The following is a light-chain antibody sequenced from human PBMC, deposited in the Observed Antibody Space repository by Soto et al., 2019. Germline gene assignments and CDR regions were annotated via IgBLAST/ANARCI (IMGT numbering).Light chain of an antibody. Sequence: EIVLTQSPGTLSLSPGERATLSCRASQSVSSSYLAWYQQKPGQAPSLLIYCATSRATGIPDRSSGSGSGTDFIPTISIQEPEDFPVYYCQQYCNASYTFGQGTKLEIK. V-gene: IGKV3-20*01. J-gene: IGKJ2*01. CDR3: QQYCNASYT. CDR2: CAT. CDR1: QSVSSSY.